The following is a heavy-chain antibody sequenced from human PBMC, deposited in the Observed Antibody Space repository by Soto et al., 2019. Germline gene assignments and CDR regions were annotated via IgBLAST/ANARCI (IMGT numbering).Heavy chain of an antibody. CDR3: ARDRGYYDSSGLHWFGP. CDR2: IIPIFGTA. CDR1: GGTFSSYA. J-gene: IGHJ5*02. Sequence: SVKVSCKASGGTFSSYAISWVRQAPGQGLEWMGGIIPIFGTANYAQKFQGRVTITADESTSTAYMELSSLRSEDTAVYYCARDRGYYDSSGLHWFGPWGQGTRVTVSS. D-gene: IGHD3-22*01. V-gene: IGHV1-69*13.